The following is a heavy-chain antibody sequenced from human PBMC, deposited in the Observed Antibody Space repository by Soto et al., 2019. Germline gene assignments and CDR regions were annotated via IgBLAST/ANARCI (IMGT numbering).Heavy chain of an antibody. CDR3: AKDETSFGYNA. D-gene: IGHD5-18*01. CDR2: ISYDGSNK. V-gene: IGHV3-30*18. Sequence: PGGSLRLSCAASGVIFSNFGMHWVRQAPGKGLEWVAVISYDGSNKYYADSVKGRFTISRDNSKNTLYLQMNSLRAEDTAMYYCAKDETSFGYNAWGQGTQVTVSS. CDR1: GVIFSNFG. J-gene: IGHJ5*02.